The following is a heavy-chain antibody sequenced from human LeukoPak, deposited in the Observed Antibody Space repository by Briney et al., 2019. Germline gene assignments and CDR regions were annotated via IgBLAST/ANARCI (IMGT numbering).Heavy chain of an antibody. J-gene: IGHJ4*02. D-gene: IGHD2-2*03. CDR2: INWNGGST. CDR1: GFTFDDYG. V-gene: IGHV3-20*04. CDR3: ARDLGYCSSTSCPIDY. Sequence: PGGSPRLSCAASGFTFDDYGMSWVRQAPGKGLEWVSGINWNGGSTGYADSVKGRFTISRDNAKNSLYLQMNSLRAEDTALYYCARDLGYCSSTSCPIDYWGQGTLVTVSS.